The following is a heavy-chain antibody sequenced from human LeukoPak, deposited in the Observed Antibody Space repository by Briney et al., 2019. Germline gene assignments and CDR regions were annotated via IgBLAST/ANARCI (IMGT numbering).Heavy chain of an antibody. CDR2: INTNTGNP. V-gene: IGHV7-4-1*02. CDR3: ARDQRSWYY. Sequence: ASVKVSCKASGYTFSNHPMNWVRQAPGQGLEWMGWINTNTGNPTHAQGFTGRFVFSLDTSVSTAYLQISSLKAEDTAVYYCARDQRSWYYWGQGTLVTVSP. D-gene: IGHD6-19*01. CDR1: GYTFSNHP. J-gene: IGHJ4*02.